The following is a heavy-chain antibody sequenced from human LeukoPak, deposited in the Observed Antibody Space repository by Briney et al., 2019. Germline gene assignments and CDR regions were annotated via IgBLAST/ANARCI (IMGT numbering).Heavy chain of an antibody. CDR1: GFTFSSYE. Sequence: PGGSQRLSCAASGFTFSSYETNWVRQAPGKGLEWVSYISSSGSTIYYADSVKGRFTISRDNAKNSLYLQMNSLRAEDTAVYYCAELGITMIGGVWGKGTTVTISS. CDR2: ISSSGSTI. D-gene: IGHD3-10*02. V-gene: IGHV3-48*03. J-gene: IGHJ6*04. CDR3: AELGITMIGGV.